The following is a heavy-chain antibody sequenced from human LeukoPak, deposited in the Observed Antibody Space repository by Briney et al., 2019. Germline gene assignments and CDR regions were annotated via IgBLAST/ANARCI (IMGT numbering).Heavy chain of an antibody. CDR3: ARDIRDYDILTGYIYYYYGMDV. CDR2: ISSSGSTI. CDR1: GFTFSDYY. V-gene: IGHV3-11*01. D-gene: IGHD3-9*01. J-gene: IGHJ6*02. Sequence: GGSLRLSCAASGFTFSDYYMSWIRQAPGKGLEWVSYISSSGSTIYYADSVKGRFTISRDNAKNSLYLQMNSLRAEDTAVYYCARDIRDYDILTGYIYYYYGMDVWGQGTTVTVSS.